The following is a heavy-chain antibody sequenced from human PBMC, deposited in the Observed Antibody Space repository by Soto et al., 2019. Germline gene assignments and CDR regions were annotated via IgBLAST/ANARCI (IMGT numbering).Heavy chain of an antibody. J-gene: IGHJ4*02. CDR1: GFTFSDYY. V-gene: IGHV3-11*05. Sequence: GGSLRLSCAASGFTFSDYYMSWIRQAPGKGLEWVSYISSSSSYTNYADSVKGRFTISRDNAKNSLYLQMNSLRAEDTAVYYCARDGFPKYYDILTGYSPVGFFDYWGQGTLVTVSS. CDR2: ISSSSSYT. D-gene: IGHD3-9*01. CDR3: ARDGFPKYYDILTGYSPVGFFDY.